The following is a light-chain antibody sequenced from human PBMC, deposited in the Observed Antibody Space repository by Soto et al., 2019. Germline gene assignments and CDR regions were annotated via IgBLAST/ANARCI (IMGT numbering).Light chain of an antibody. CDR1: QSVSSY. CDR2: DAS. Sequence: EIVMTQSPATLSVSPGERATLSCIASQSVSSYLAWYQQKPGQAPRLLIYDASNRATGIPARFSGSGSGTDFTLTISSLEPEDFAVYYCQQRSNWPSITFGQGTRLEIK. J-gene: IGKJ5*01. V-gene: IGKV3-11*01. CDR3: QQRSNWPSIT.